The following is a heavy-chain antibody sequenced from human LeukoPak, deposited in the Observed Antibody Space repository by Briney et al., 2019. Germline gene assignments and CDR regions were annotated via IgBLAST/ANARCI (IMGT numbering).Heavy chain of an antibody. V-gene: IGHV1-69*06. CDR1: GGTFSSYA. CDR3: ARISSSYVSGIGY. D-gene: IGHD6-13*01. CDR2: IIPIFGTA. J-gene: IGHJ4*02. Sequence: ASVKVSCKASGGTFSSYAISWVRQAPGQGLEWMGGIIPIFGTANYAQKFRGRVTITADKSTSTAYMELSSLRSEDTAVYYCARISSSYVSGIGYWGQGTLVTVSS.